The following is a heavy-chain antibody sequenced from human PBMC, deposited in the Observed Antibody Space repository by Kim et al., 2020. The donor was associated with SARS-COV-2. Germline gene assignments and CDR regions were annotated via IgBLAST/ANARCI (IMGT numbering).Heavy chain of an antibody. CDR1: GFTFSSYD. J-gene: IGHJ3*02. D-gene: IGHD3-10*01. Sequence: GGSLRLSCAASGFTFSSYDMHWVRQATGKGLEWVSAIGTAGDTYYPGSVKGRFTISRENAKNSLYLQMNSLRAGDTAVYYCARSGVHRVFDIWGQGTMVTVSS. V-gene: IGHV3-13*04. CDR3: ARSGVHRVFDI. CDR2: IGTAGDT.